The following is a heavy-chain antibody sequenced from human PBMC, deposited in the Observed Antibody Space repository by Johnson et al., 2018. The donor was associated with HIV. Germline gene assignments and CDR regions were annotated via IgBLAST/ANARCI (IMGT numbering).Heavy chain of an antibody. D-gene: IGHD1-26*01. J-gene: IGHJ3*02. CDR3: ARDLLGIYSGSYSSYAFDI. CDR1: GFTFSSYA. V-gene: IGHV3-66*01. Sequence: VQLVESGGGLVQPGGSLRLSCAASGFTFSSYAMSWVRQAPGKGLEWVSVIYSGGSTYYADSVKGRFTISRDNAKNSLYLQMNSLRAEDTAVYYCARDLLGIYSGSYSSYAFDIWGQGTMVTVSS. CDR2: IYSGGST.